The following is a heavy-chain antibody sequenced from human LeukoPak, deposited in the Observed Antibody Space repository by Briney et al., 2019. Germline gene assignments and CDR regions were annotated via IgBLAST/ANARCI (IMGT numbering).Heavy chain of an antibody. D-gene: IGHD3-22*01. J-gene: IGHJ6*02. CDR1: GYTFTSYG. CDR2: ISAYNGNT. Sequence: GASVKVSCKASGYTFTSYGISWVRQAPGQGLEWMGWISAYNGNTNYAQKLQGRVTMTTDTSTSTAYMELRSLRSDDTAVYYCARVYDSSGYYLVGYYYYGMDVWGQGTTVTVSS. CDR3: ARVYDSSGYYLVGYYYYGMDV. V-gene: IGHV1-18*01.